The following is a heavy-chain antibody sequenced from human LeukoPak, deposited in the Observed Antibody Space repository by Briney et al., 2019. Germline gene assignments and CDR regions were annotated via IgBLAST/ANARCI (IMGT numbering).Heavy chain of an antibody. J-gene: IGHJ3*02. CDR2: IRSRAQSYTT. Sequence: GGPLRLFCAASGFPFSDHYMHWVPQAPGKGLEWFARIRSRAQSYTTNYAASVEGRFTISRDDLQNLLYLQMSSLKIEDSAVYQCVRGQSRLGDSFDIWGQGTLVTVSS. CDR3: VRGQSRLGDSFDI. D-gene: IGHD3-9*01. CDR1: GFPFSDHY. V-gene: IGHV3-72*01.